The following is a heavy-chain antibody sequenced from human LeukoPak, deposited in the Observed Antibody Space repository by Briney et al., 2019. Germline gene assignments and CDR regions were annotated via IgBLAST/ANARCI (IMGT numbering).Heavy chain of an antibody. J-gene: IGHJ4*02. CDR2: IYYSGTA. V-gene: IGHV4-31*03. Sequence: SETLSLTCTVSGGSISSGGYYWSWIRQHPGKGLEWIGYIYYSGTAYYNPSLKSRVTMSADTSKNQFSMTLRSATAADTAVYYCVGYCTGDCAHPRPRWYFDYWGQGTLVSVSS. CDR1: GGSISSGGYY. CDR3: VGYCTGDCAHPRPRWYFDY. D-gene: IGHD2-8*02.